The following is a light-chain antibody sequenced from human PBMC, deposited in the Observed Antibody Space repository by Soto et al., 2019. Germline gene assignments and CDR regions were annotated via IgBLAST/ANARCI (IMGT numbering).Light chain of an antibody. CDR2: WAS. CDR1: QRVLYSSNNKNY. J-gene: IGKJ1*01. CDR3: QQYYNPPRT. Sequence: DIVMTQSPDSLAVSPGERATINCKSSQRVLYSSNNKNYLAWYQQKPGQPPKLLIYWASTRESGVPDRFSGSGSGTDFTLTISSLQAEDVAVYYCQQYYNPPRTFGQGTKVEVK. V-gene: IGKV4-1*01.